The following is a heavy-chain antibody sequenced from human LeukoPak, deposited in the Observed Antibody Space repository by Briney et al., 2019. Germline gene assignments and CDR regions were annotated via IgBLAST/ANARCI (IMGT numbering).Heavy chain of an antibody. CDR3: ARRTYGSGSYYFDY. CDR1: GYSFTNYW. Sequence: GESLKISCKASGYSFTNYWIGWVSQMPGKGLEWMGIIYPGDSDTRYSPSFQGQVTISADKSISTAYLQWSSLKASDTAMYYCARRTYGSGSYYFDYWGQGTLVTVSS. V-gene: IGHV5-51*03. CDR2: IYPGDSDT. D-gene: IGHD3-10*01. J-gene: IGHJ4*02.